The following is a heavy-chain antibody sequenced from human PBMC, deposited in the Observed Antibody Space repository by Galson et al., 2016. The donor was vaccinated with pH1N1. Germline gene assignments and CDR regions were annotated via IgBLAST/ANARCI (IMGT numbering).Heavy chain of an antibody. J-gene: IGHJ4*02. CDR1: GYSVTRYY. Sequence: SVKVSCKASGYSVTRYYMHWVRQAPGQGLEWMGIIDPSAGTTPYSQKFQGRISLTRDTSTNSVHMELSTLRPDDSAIYFCARRYYFDYWGQGTLVTVSS. CDR2: IDPSAGTT. V-gene: IGHV1-46*01. CDR3: ARRYYFDY.